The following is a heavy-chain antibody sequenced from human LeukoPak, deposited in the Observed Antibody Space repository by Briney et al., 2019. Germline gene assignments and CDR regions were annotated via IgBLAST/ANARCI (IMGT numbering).Heavy chain of an antibody. CDR2: ISYDGSNK. V-gene: IGHV3-30*18. CDR1: GFTFSSYG. CDR3: AKEHYYDSSGYYPSFDY. J-gene: IGHJ4*02. Sequence: GRSLRLSCAASGFTFSSYGMHWVRQAPGKGLEWVAVISYDGSNKYYADSVKGRFTISRDNSKSTLYLQMNSLRAEDTAVYYCAKEHYYDSSGYYPSFDYWGQGTLVTVSS. D-gene: IGHD3-22*01.